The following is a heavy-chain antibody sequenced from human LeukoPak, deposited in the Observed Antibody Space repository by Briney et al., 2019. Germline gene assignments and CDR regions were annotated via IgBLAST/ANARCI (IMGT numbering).Heavy chain of an antibody. CDR1: GFTFSSYA. Sequence: PGGSLRLSCAASGFTFSSYAMSWVPQAPGKGLEWVSAISGSGGSTYYADSVRGRFTISRDNPKNTLYVQTNSLRAEDTAVYYCAKDHRNIVVVTAISYWGQGTLVSVSS. J-gene: IGHJ4*02. D-gene: IGHD2-21*02. CDR2: ISGSGGST. CDR3: AKDHRNIVVVTAISY. V-gene: IGHV3-23*01.